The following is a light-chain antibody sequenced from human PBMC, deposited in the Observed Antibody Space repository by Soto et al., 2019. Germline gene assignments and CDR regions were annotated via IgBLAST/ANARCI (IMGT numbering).Light chain of an antibody. V-gene: IGKV3-11*01. CDR2: DAS. Sequence: EIVWTPSPAPLSLSHGERATLSCGASQSVSSYLAWYQQKPGQAPRLLIYDASNRATGIPARFSGSGSGTDFTLTISSLEPEDFAVYYCQQRSNWAPITFGQGTRLEIK. CDR1: QSVSSY. CDR3: QQRSNWAPIT. J-gene: IGKJ5*01.